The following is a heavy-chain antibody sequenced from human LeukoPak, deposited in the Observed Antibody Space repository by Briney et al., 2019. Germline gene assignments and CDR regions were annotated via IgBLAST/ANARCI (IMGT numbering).Heavy chain of an antibody. J-gene: IGHJ4*02. CDR1: GFIVSSNY. D-gene: IGHD6-13*01. CDR3: AKARGSTSGKSYFDY. V-gene: IGHV3-53*01. Sequence: GGSLRLSCAASGFIVSSNYMSWVRQAPGKGLEWVSAIYSGGSTAYADSVKGRFTISRDNPKNTLYLQMNSLRVEDTAVYYCAKARGSTSGKSYFDYWGQGTLVTVSS. CDR2: IYSGGST.